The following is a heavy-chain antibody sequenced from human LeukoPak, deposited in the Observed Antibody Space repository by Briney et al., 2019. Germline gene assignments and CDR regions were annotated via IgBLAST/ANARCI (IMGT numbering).Heavy chain of an antibody. Sequence: ASVKLSCKASGYTFTSYYMHWVRHAPGQGLGWMGIINPSGGSTTYAQKFQGRVTMTRDTSTSTVYMELSSLRSEDTAVYYCARGYGDYAYWGQGTLVTVSS. CDR3: ARGYGDYAY. D-gene: IGHD4-17*01. CDR1: GYTFTSYY. J-gene: IGHJ4*02. V-gene: IGHV1-46*01. CDR2: INPSGGST.